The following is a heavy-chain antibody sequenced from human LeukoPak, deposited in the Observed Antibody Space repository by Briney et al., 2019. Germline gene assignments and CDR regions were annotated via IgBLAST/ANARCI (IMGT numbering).Heavy chain of an antibody. CDR2: INPSGGST. J-gene: IGHJ4*02. D-gene: IGHD3-16*01. Sequence: ASVKLSFKASGYTFTITYMHWVLQAPGQGLEWMGIINPSGGSTSYAQKFQGRVTMTRDTSTSTVYMEVSSLRSEDTAVYYCAPEVDESRDDYYAFWGRGTLVTVSS. CDR1: GYTFTITY. CDR3: APEVDESRDDYYAF. V-gene: IGHV1-46*01.